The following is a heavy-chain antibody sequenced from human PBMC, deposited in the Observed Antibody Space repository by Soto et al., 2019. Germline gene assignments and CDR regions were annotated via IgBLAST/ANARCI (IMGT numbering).Heavy chain of an antibody. CDR1: GGSISSGDYY. CDR3: ARGVLGYCSGGSCYSYSSGWYFDY. D-gene: IGHD2-15*01. V-gene: IGHV4-30-4*01. CDR2: IYYSGST. Sequence: QVQLQESGPGLVKPSQTLSLTCTVSGGSISSGDYYWSWIRQPPGKGLEWIGYIYYSGSTYYNPSLKSRVTISVDTSKNQVALKLSSVTAADTAVYYCARGVLGYCSGGSCYSYSSGWYFDYWGQGTLVTVSS. J-gene: IGHJ4*02.